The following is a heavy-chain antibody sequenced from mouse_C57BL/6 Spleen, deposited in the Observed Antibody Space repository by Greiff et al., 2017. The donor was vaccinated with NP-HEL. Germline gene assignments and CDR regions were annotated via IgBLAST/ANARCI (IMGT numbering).Heavy chain of an antibody. V-gene: IGHV5-17*01. CDR1: GFTFSDYG. CDR3: ARRGFGYGSSYDWYFDV. Sequence: EVQRVESGGGLVKPGGSLKLSCAASGFTFSDYGMHWVRQAPEKGLEWVAYISSGSSTIYYADTVKGRFTISRDNAKNTLFLQMTSLRSEDTAMYYCARRGFGYGSSYDWYFDVWGTGTTVTVSS. D-gene: IGHD1-1*01. J-gene: IGHJ1*03. CDR2: ISSGSSTI.